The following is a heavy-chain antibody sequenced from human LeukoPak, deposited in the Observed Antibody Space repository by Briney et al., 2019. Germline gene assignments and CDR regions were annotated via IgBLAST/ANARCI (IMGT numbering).Heavy chain of an antibody. CDR1: GGSFSGYY. Sequence: NPSETLSLTCAVYGGSFSGYYWSWIRQPPGKGLEWIGEINHSGSTNYNPSLKSRVTISVDTSKNQFSLKLSSVTAADTAVYYNARGRRNVDIVATILSSSSPYSSSWYFDYWGQGTLVTVSS. V-gene: IGHV4-34*01. J-gene: IGHJ4*02. CDR3: ARGRRNVDIVATILSSSSPYSSSWYFDY. CDR2: INHSGST. D-gene: IGHD5-12*01.